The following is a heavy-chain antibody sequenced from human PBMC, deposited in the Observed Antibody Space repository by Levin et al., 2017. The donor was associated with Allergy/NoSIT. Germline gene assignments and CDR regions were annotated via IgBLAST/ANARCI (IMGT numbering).Heavy chain of an antibody. CDR3: AKDMTSGYDFLYGMDV. J-gene: IGHJ6*02. Sequence: SLKISCAASGFTFDDYAMHWVRQAPGKGLEWVSGISWNSGSIGYADSVKGRFTISRDNAKNSLYLQMNSLRAEDTALYYCAKDMTSGYDFLYGMDVWGQGTTVTVSS. CDR2: ISWNSGSI. CDR1: GFTFDDYA. D-gene: IGHD5-12*01. V-gene: IGHV3-9*01.